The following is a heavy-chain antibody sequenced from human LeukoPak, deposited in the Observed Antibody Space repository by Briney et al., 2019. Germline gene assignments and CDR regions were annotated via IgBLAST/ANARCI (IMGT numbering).Heavy chain of an antibody. D-gene: IGHD7-27*01. CDR2: IKEDGSEK. V-gene: IGHV3-7*01. CDR3: ARGGPTGALDY. CDR1: GFTFSNYW. J-gene: IGHJ4*02. Sequence: GGSLRLSCAASGFTFSNYWMTWVRQAPGTGLEWVANIKEDGSEKYYVDSVKGRFTISRDNAKNSLYLQMNSLRAEDTALYYCARGGPTGALDYWGQGTLVTVSS.